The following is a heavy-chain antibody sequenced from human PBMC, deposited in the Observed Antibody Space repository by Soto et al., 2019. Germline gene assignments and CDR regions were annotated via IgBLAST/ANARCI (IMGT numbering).Heavy chain of an antibody. Sequence: ASVQFSFKASGSLFSCYGIIWVRQAPGQGLEWMGRISAYNGNTNYAQNLQGRVTMTTDTSTSTAYMELRSLRSDDTAVYYCARDLDGSGSYYTDYWGPGNLVTVSS. CDR3: ARDLDGSGSYYTDY. CDR1: GSLFSCYG. J-gene: IGHJ4*02. CDR2: ISAYNGNT. V-gene: IGHV1-18*01. D-gene: IGHD3-10*01.